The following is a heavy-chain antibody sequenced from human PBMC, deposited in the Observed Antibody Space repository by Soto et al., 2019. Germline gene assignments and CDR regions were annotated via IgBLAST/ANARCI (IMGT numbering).Heavy chain of an antibody. CDR3: ARVRVVVGATIDS. D-gene: IGHD2-15*01. CDR2: ITPFNGDT. CDR1: GYTFSSNS. Sequence: QVQLVQSGSEVKKPGASVKVSCKASGYTFSSNSIHWVRQAPGQGLEWMGWITPFNGDTSYAQKFKGRVTMTTDPSTSTVFMELRSLRFDDTAVYYCARVRVVVGATIDSWGQGTLVTVSS. V-gene: IGHV1-18*04. J-gene: IGHJ4*02.